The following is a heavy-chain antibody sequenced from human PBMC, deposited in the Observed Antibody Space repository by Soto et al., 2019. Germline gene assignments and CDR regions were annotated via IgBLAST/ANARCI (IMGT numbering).Heavy chain of an antibody. CDR2: ISGSGGIT. J-gene: IGHJ1*01. Sequence: GGSLRLSWAASVFGFNNYAMNWVRQSPGKGLEWVSHISGSGGITDYAESVKGRFSISKDSVNNTLYLHMSILRAEDTALYFCAQEGTYINSWSSAGYLQHWGLGTQVTVSS. D-gene: IGHD2-2*02. V-gene: IGHV3-23*01. CDR3: AQEGTYINSWSSAGYLQH. CDR1: VFGFNNYA.